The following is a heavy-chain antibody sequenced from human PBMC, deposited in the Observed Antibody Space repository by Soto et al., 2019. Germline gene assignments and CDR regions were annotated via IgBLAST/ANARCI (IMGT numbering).Heavy chain of an antibody. CDR1: GFSFTNSA. Sequence: QMQVVQSGPEVKRPGTSVKVPCKASGFSFTNSAVQWVRQARGQHLEWIGYIIIAGGGTKYAQNLQGRITITRDMSTSPAYMELSSLRSEDTAIYYCAGELYSGGRCCSFDIWGQGTVVTVSS. CDR3: AGELYSGGRCCSFDI. CDR2: IIIAGGGT. J-gene: IGHJ3*02. V-gene: IGHV1-58*01. D-gene: IGHD2-15*01.